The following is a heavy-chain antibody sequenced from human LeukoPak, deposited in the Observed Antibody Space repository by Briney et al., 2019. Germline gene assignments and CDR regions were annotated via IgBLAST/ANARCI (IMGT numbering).Heavy chain of an antibody. CDR1: GFTFSSYG. CDR2: ISGSGGST. D-gene: IGHD3-10*01. CDR3: ARHVWFGEHNGHENWFDP. Sequence: GGSLRLSCAASGFTFSSYGMSWVRQAPGKGLEWVSAISGSGGSTYYADSVKGRFTISRDNSKNTLYLQMNSLTAEDTAVYYCARHVWFGEHNGHENWFDPWGQGTLVIVSS. J-gene: IGHJ5*02. V-gene: IGHV3-23*01.